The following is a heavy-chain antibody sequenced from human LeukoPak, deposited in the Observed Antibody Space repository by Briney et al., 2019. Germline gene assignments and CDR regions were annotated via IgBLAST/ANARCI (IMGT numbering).Heavy chain of an antibody. V-gene: IGHV4-39*07. CDR2: IYYSGST. CDR3: ARWGVGDY. D-gene: IGHD1-26*01. CDR1: GGSISSSSYY. J-gene: IGHJ4*02. Sequence: SETLSLTCTVSGGSISSSSYYWGWIRQPPGKGLEWIGSIYYSGSTYYNPSLKSRVTISVDTSKNQFSLKLSSVTAEDTAVYYCARWGVGDYWGQGTLVTVSS.